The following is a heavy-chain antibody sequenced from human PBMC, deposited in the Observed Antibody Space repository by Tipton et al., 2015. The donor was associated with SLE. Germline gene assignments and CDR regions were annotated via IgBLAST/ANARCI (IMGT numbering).Heavy chain of an antibody. J-gene: IGHJ3*02. V-gene: IGHV4-4*09. D-gene: IGHD1-26*01. Sequence: TLSLTCTVSGASISSYYWNWIRQPPGKGLEWIGYIDDSGDTTYNPSLKSRVTISLDMSKNQFSLKLKSVTAADTAVYYCASALRYVEWADAADSGGHGTRVIVSS. CDR2: IDDSGDT. CDR3: ASALRYVEWADAADS. CDR1: GASISSYY.